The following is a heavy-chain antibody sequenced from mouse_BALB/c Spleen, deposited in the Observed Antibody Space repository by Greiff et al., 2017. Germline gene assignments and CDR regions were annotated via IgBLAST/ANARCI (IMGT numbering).Heavy chain of an antibody. CDR1: GYTFSSYW. V-gene: IGHV1-9*01. CDR3: AKKKYGNYGYYYAMDY. J-gene: IGHJ4*01. D-gene: IGHD2-10*02. CDR2: ILPGSGST. Sequence: QVQLKQSGAELMKPGASVKISCKATGYTFSSYWIEWVKQRPGHGLEWIGEILPGSGSTNYNEKFKGKATFTADTSSNTAYMQLSSLTSEDSAVYYCAKKKYGNYGYYYAMDYWGQGTSVTVSS.